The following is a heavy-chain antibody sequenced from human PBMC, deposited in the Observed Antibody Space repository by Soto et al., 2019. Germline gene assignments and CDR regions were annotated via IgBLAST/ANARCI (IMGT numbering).Heavy chain of an antibody. CDR1: GVSISSYY. D-gene: IGHD2-2*01. CDR2: VYSSGNT. CDR3: ARQGSAALVGSFDY. Sequence: SETLSLTCTVSGVSISSYYWSWIRQPPGKALEWIGYVYSSGNTSYNPSLKSRLIMSIDTSKNQFSLSLNSVAAADTAVYYCARQGSAALVGSFDYWGQGTLVTVS. J-gene: IGHJ4*02. V-gene: IGHV4-59*01.